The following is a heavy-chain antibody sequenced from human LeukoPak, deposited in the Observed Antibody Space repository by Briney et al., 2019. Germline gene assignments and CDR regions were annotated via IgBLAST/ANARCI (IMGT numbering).Heavy chain of an antibody. J-gene: IGHJ6*02. V-gene: IGHV3-7*01. CDR3: ARDRPRHDFWSGYYPQYYYYGMDG. Sequence: GGSLRLSCAASGFTFSSYWMSWVRQAPGKGLEWVANIKQDGSEKYYVDSVKGRFTISRDNAKNSLYLQMNSLRAEDTAVYYCARDRPRHDFWSGYYPQYYYYGMDGWGQGTTVTVSS. CDR1: GFTFSSYW. D-gene: IGHD3-3*01. CDR2: IKQDGSEK.